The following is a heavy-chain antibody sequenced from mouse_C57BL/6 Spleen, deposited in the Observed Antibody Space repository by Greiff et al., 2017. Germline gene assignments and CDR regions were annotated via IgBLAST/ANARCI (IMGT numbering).Heavy chain of an antibody. CDR2: INPNYGTT. CDR1: GYSFTDYN. D-gene: IGHD1-1*01. J-gene: IGHJ4*01. CDR3: SRKDGSSSYAMDY. Sequence: VQLQQSGPELVKPGASVKISCKASGYSFTDYNMNWVKQSNGKSLEWIGVINPNYGTTSYNQKFKGKATLTVDQSSSTASMQLNSLTSEDSAVYYCSRKDGSSSYAMDYWGQGTSVTVSS. V-gene: IGHV1-39*01.